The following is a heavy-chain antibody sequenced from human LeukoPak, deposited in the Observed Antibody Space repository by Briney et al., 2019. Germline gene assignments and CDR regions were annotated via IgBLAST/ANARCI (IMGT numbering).Heavy chain of an antibody. D-gene: IGHD4-17*01. CDR3: ATDYGDYGREFTFDY. CDR1: GYTLTELS. V-gene: IGHV1-24*01. J-gene: IGHJ4*02. CDR2: FDPEDGAT. Sequence: ASVKVSCKVSGYTLTELSMHWVRQAPGKGLEWMGGFDPEDGATIYAQKFQGRVTMTEDTSTDTAYMELSSLRSEDTAVYYCATDYGDYGREFTFDYWGQGTLVTVSS.